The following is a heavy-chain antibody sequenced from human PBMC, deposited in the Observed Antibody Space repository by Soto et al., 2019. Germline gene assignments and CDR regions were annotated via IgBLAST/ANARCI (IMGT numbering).Heavy chain of an antibody. CDR2: IYSGGST. Sequence: EVQLVESGGGLVQPGGYLRLSCAASGFTVSSNYMSWVRQAPGKGLEWVSVIYSGGSTYYADSVKGRFTISRDNSENTLYLQMTSLRAEDTAVYYCARTCSGGTCSFDYWGQGTLVTVSS. CDR1: GFTVSSNY. J-gene: IGHJ4*02. D-gene: IGHD2-15*01. V-gene: IGHV3-66*01. CDR3: ARTCSGGTCSFDY.